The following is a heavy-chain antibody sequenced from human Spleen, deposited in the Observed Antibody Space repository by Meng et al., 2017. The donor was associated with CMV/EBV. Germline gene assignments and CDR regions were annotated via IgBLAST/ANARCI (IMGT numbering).Heavy chain of an antibody. CDR2: LSYRGRA. CDR1: SISIGRYY. Sequence: SISIGRYYWSWLRQPPGQGLEWIAYLSYRGRASYNPSLKSRVTISLDTSKNQFSLKLTSVTAADPAVYYCARGLYQKPLPTNWFDPWGQGTLVTVSS. CDR3: ARGLYQKPLPTNWFDP. J-gene: IGHJ5*02. V-gene: IGHV4-31*02. D-gene: IGHD2-21*02.